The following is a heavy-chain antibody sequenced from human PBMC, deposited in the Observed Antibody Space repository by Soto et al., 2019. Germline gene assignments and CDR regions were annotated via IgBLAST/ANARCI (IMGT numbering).Heavy chain of an antibody. D-gene: IGHD3-10*01. V-gene: IGHV1-46*03. Sequence: QVQLVQSGAEVKQPGASVRVSCRASGFPLTRYHMHWLRQAPGQGLEWLEVINPSTRTTYAERFQGRVTMTRDTSTSTVYMGLSSLRSDASAVYYCAREAEEYSGSDYWGPGSLVTVSS. J-gene: IGHJ4*02. CDR2: INPSTRT. CDR1: GFPLTRYH. CDR3: AREAEEYSGSDY.